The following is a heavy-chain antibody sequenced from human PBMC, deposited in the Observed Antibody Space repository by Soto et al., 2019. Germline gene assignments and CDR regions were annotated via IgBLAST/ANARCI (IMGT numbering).Heavy chain of an antibody. D-gene: IGHD2-2*01. V-gene: IGHV3-23*01. Sequence: PGGSLRLSCAASGFTFMNYWMHWVRQAPGKGLVWVSAISANGQGIYYADSVRGRFTISRDNSKNTVFLHMDSLRAEDTAVYSCAKDRDYPRDQFHYWGQGTLVTVSS. CDR1: GFTFMNYW. CDR3: AKDRDYPRDQFHY. J-gene: IGHJ4*02. CDR2: ISANGQGI.